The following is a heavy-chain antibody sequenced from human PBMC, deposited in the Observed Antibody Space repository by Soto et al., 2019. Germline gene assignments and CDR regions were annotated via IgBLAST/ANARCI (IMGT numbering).Heavy chain of an antibody. J-gene: IGHJ4*02. CDR2: IFYSGST. D-gene: IGHD3-22*01. CDR3: AGHYYDSSGYYVSPYYFDY. CDR1: GGYLSSYD. V-gene: IGHV4-59*08. Sequence: PSETLSLTCPVSGGYLSSYDLSWIRQPPGKGLEWIAYIFYSGSTNYNPSLKSRVTISVDTSKNQFSLKLNSVTAADTAVYFCAGHYYDSSGYYVSPYYFDYWGQGTPVTVSS.